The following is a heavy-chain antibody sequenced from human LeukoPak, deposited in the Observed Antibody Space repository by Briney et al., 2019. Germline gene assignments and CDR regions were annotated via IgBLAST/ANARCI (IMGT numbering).Heavy chain of an antibody. CDR2: IIPILGIA. J-gene: IGHJ4*02. D-gene: IGHD4-23*01. CDR1: GGTFSSYA. CDR3: ARDKDGGNIFDY. Sequence: ASVTVSCKASGGTFSSYAISWVRQAPGQGLEWMGRIIPILGIANYAQKFQGRVTITADKSTSTAYMELSSLRSEDTAVYYCARDKDGGNIFDYWGQGTLVTVSS. V-gene: IGHV1-69*04.